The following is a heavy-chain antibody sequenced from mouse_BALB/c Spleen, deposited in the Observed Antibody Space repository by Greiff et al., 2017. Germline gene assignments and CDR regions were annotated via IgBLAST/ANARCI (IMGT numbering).Heavy chain of an antibody. V-gene: IGHV5-12-1*01. D-gene: IGHD2-4*01. CDR2: ISSGGGST. J-gene: IGHJ4*01. Sequence: DVKLVESGGGLVKPGGSLKLSCAASGFAFSSYDMSWVRQTPEKRLEWVAYISSGGGSTYYPDTVKGRFTISRDNAKNTLYLQMSSLKSEDTAMYYCASFDYDVNAMDYWGQGTSVTVSS. CDR3: ASFDYDVNAMDY. CDR1: GFAFSSYD.